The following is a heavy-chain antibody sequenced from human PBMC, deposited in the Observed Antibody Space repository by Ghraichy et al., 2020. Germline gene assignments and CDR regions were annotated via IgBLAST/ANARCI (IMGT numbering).Heavy chain of an antibody. CDR3: GRYSVEDSAYYLDGMDV. V-gene: IGHV5-51*01. J-gene: IGHJ6*02. CDR2: IYPGDSDT. CDR1: GYSFSKYW. D-gene: IGHD2-21*02. Sequence: GESLNISCKGSGYSFSKYWIGWVRQMPGKGLEWMGLIYPGDSDTRYSPSFEGQVIISANRSSSTAYLQWSHLKASETATYYCGRYSVEDSAYYLDGMDVWGQGTTVIVSS.